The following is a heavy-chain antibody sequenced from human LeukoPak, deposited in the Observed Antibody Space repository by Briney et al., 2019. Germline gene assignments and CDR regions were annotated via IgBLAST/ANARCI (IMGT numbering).Heavy chain of an antibody. J-gene: IGHJ4*02. Sequence: SETLSLTCAVYGGSFSGYYWSWIRQPPGKGLEWIGEINHSGSTNYNPSLKSRVTISVDTSKNQFSLKLSSVTAADTAVYYCARGCYSNPDYWGQGTLVTVSS. CDR3: ARGCYSNPDY. CDR1: GGSFSGYY. V-gene: IGHV4-34*01. D-gene: IGHD4-11*01. CDR2: INHSGST.